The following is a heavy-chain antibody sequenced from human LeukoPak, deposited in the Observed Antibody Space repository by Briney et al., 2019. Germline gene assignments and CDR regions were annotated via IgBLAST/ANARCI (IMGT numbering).Heavy chain of an antibody. J-gene: IGHJ4*02. D-gene: IGHD2-8*02. V-gene: IGHV3-23*01. CDR3: ATYRQVLLPFES. CDR2: IFPSGGEI. CDR1: GFTFSTFA. Sequence: GGSLRFSCAASGFTFSTFAMIWVRQPPGKGLEWVSSIFPSGGEIHYADSVRGRFTISRDNSKSTLSLQMNSLRAEDTAIYYCATYRQVLLPFESWGQGTLVTVSS.